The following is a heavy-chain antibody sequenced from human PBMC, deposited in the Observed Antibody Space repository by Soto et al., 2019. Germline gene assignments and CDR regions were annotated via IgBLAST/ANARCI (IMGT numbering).Heavy chain of an antibody. J-gene: IGHJ6*02. CDR3: AREDTIFGVVIGCMDV. V-gene: IGHV3-21*01. CDR2: ISSSSSYI. D-gene: IGHD3-3*01. CDR1: GFTFSSYS. Sequence: SLRLSCAASGFTFSSYSMNWVRQAPGKGLEWVSSISSSSSYIYYADSVKGRFTISRDNAKNSLYLQMNSLRAEDTAVYYCAREDTIFGVVIGCMDVWGQGTTVTVSS.